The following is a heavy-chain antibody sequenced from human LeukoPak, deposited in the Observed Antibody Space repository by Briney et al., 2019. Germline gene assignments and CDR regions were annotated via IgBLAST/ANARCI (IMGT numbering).Heavy chain of an antibody. CDR3: ARDYGDY. CDR2: IYTDGST. D-gene: IGHD3-10*01. V-gene: IGHV3-53*03. CDR1: GFTVSRNY. Sequence: GGSLRLSCAASGFTVSRNYMSWVRQAPGKGLEWVSVIYTDGSTYYADSVRGRFTISRDNSKNTLYLQMNILRAEDTAVYYCARDYGDYWGQGTLVTVSS. J-gene: IGHJ4*02.